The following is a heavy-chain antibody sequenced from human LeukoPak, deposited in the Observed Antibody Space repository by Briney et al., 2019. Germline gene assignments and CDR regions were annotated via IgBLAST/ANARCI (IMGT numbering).Heavy chain of an antibody. V-gene: IGHV3-64D*09. D-gene: IGHD3-10*01. CDR1: GFTFSSYA. J-gene: IGHJ4*02. CDR3: VKGLITMVRGDTLDY. CDR2: ISSNGGST. Sequence: GGSLRLSCSASGFTFSSYAMHWVRQAPGKGLEYVSAISSNGGSTYYADSVKGRFTISRDNSKNTLYLQMSSLRAEDTAVYYCVKGLITMVRGDTLDYWGQGTLVTVSS.